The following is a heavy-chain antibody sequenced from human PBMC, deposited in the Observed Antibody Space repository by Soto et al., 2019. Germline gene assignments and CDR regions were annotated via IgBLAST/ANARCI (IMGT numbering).Heavy chain of an antibody. Sequence: GGSLRLSCAASGFTFDDYAMHWVRQAPGKGLEWVSGISWNSGSIGYADSVKGRFTISRDNAKNSLYLQMNSLRAADTALYYCAKTQNDYGDYYDAFDIWGQGTMVTVSS. J-gene: IGHJ3*02. CDR3: AKTQNDYGDYYDAFDI. D-gene: IGHD4-17*01. CDR1: GFTFDDYA. CDR2: ISWNSGSI. V-gene: IGHV3-9*01.